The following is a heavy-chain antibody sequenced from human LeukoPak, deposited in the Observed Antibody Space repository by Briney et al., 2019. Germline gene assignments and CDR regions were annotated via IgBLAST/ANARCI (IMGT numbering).Heavy chain of an antibody. CDR3: ARLPWRVTVDY. CDR1: GGSISSSSYY. Sequence: SETLSLTCTVSGGSISSSSYYWGWIRQPPGKGLEWIGSIYYSGSTYYNPSLKSRVTISVDTSKNQFSLKLSSVTAADTAVYYCARLPWRVTVDYWGQGTLVTVSS. V-gene: IGHV4-39*01. J-gene: IGHJ4*02. D-gene: IGHD1-14*01. CDR2: IYYSGST.